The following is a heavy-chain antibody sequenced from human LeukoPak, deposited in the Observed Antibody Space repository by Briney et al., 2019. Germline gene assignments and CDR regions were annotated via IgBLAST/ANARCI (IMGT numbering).Heavy chain of an antibody. V-gene: IGHV4-61*01. CDR2: ISYSGST. CDR3: ARVARYNYGYVDY. CDR1: GGSISSGSYY. Sequence: SQTLSLTCTVSGGSISSGSYYWSWIRQPPGKGLEWIGYISYSGSTNYNPSLKSRVTISVDTSRNQFSLKLSSVTAADTAVYFCARVARYNYGYVDYWGQGTLVTVSS. D-gene: IGHD5-18*01. J-gene: IGHJ4*02.